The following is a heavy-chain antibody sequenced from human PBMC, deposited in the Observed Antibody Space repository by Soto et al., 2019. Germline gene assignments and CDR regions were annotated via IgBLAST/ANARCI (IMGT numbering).Heavy chain of an antibody. CDR2: ISAHTGNT. CDR1: GYTFSSYG. Sequence: QVQLMQSGPEVKKPGASVKVSCKASGYTFSSYGISWVRQAPGQGLEWMGWISAHTGNTEYAQSLQGRVAITTDTSTSTAYMELRSLRSDDTAVYYCARDTMITANWFDPWGQGTLVTVSS. CDR3: ARDTMITANWFDP. D-gene: IGHD3-22*01. J-gene: IGHJ5*02. V-gene: IGHV1-18*01.